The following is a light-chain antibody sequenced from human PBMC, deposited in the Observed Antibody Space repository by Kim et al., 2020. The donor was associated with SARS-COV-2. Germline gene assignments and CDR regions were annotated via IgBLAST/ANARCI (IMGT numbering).Light chain of an antibody. V-gene: IGKV1-5*01. J-gene: IGKJ1*01. CDR2: DAS. Sequence: DIQMTQSPSTLSASVGDRVTITCRASQSISSWLAWYQQKPGKGPKLLIYDASSLESGVPSRFSGSGSGTEFTLTISSLQPDDFAIYYCQQYNSNPWTFGQGTKVDIK. CDR3: QQYNSNPWT. CDR1: QSISSW.